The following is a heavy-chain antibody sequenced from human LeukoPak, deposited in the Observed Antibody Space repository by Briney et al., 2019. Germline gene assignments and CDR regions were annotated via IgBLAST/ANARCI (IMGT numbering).Heavy chain of an antibody. CDR1: GGSISSGSYY. CDR2: IYTSGST. J-gene: IGHJ5*02. CDR3: ARWGLIAAAGTGWFDP. D-gene: IGHD6-13*01. Sequence: PSETLSLTCTVSGGSISSGSYYWSWIRQPAGKGLEWIGRIYTSGSTNYNPSLKSRVTISVDTSKNQFPLKLSSVTAADTAVYYCARWGLIAAAGTGWFDPWGQGTLVTVSS. V-gene: IGHV4-61*02.